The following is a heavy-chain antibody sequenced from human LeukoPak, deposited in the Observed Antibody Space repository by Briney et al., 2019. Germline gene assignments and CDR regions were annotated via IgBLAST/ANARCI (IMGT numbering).Heavy chain of an antibody. J-gene: IGHJ4*02. V-gene: IGHV1-2*02. D-gene: IGHD6-13*01. CDR2: INPNSGGT. CDR1: GYTFTAYY. Sequence: ASVKVSCKASGYTFTAYYMHWVRQAPGQGLEWLGWINPNSGGTNYAQKFQGRVTMTRDTSITTAYMELSRLSSDDTAVYYCASSVSSRWAIIDYWGQRTLVTVSS. CDR3: ASSVSSRWAIIDY.